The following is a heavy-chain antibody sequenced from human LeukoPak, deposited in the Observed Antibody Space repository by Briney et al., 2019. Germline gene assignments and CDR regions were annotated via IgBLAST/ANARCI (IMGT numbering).Heavy chain of an antibody. Sequence: GGSLRLSCAASGFTCSSYAMSWVRQAPGRGLEWVSAISGSGGSTYYADSVKGRFTISRDNSKNTLYLQMNSLRAEDTAVYYCATTAAGTVVDFDYWGQGTLVTVSS. D-gene: IGHD6-13*01. CDR3: ATTAAGTVVDFDY. J-gene: IGHJ4*02. CDR1: GFTCSSYA. CDR2: ISGSGGST. V-gene: IGHV3-23*01.